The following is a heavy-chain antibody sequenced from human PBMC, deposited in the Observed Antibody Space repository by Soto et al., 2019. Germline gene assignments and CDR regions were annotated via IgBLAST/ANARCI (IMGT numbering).Heavy chain of an antibody. CDR1: GFTFNNYA. D-gene: IGHD3-10*01. CDR3: AKGRGGSGSLTPRVDF. V-gene: IGHV3-23*01. J-gene: IGHJ4*02. CDR2: ISGGGDTT. Sequence: GSLRLSCAASGFTFNNYAMTWVRQAPGKGLEWVSAISGGGDTTSYADSVKGRFTVSRDGSKNTLYLQMSSLRAEDTALYYCAKGRGGSGSLTPRVDFWGQGTLVTVSS.